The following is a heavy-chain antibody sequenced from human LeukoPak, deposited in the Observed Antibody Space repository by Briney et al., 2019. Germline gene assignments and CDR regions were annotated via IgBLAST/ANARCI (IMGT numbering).Heavy chain of an antibody. V-gene: IGHV3-30*03. D-gene: IGHD2/OR15-2a*01. CDR1: GFTFSSYG. CDR2: ISYDGSNK. Sequence: GGSLRLSCAASGFTFSSYGMHWVRQAPGKGLEWVAVISYDGSNKYYADSVKGRFTISRDNSKNTLYLQMNSLRDEDTAVYYCAALWPAFDYWGQGTLVTVSS. J-gene: IGHJ4*02. CDR3: AALWPAFDY.